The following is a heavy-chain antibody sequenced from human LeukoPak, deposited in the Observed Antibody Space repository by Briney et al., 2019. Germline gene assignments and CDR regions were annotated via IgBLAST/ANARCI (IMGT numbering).Heavy chain of an antibody. J-gene: IGHJ4*02. CDR3: AKRGIVIRGVLIIGFHKEAYYFDY. V-gene: IGHV3-23*01. CDR1: GITLSNYA. D-gene: IGHD3-10*01. CDR2: ISESGGST. Sequence: GGSLRLSCVVSGITLSNYAMSWVRQAPGKGLEWVSGISESGGSTKYADPVKGRFPISRDNSLNTVYLQMNSLRAEDTAVHFCAKRGIVIRGVLIIGFHKEAYYFDYWGQGILVTVSS.